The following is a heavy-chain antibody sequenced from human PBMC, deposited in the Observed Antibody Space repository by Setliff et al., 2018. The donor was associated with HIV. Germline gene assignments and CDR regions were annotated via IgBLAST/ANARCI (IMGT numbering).Heavy chain of an antibody. Sequence: GGSLRLSCAASGFTFSDHYMDWVRQAPGKGLEWVAHISSSGVPIYYADSIKGRFTTSRYNAKNSLFLQMTRLRADDTAVYYCARDGAYNIFIGLVAFDYWGQGTLVTVSS. J-gene: IGHJ4*02. CDR2: ISSSGVPI. D-gene: IGHD3-9*01. V-gene: IGHV3-48*03. CDR1: GFTFSDHY. CDR3: ARDGAYNIFIGLVAFDY.